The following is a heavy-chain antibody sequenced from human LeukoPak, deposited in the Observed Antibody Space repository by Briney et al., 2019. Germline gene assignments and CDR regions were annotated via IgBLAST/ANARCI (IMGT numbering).Heavy chain of an antibody. CDR2: ISGSGGST. CDR3: AKGGRGDFDSSSFDY. J-gene: IGHJ4*02. Sequence: GGSLRLSCAASGFTFSSYAMSWVRQAPGKGLEWVSAISGSGGSTYYADSVKGRFTISRDNSKNTLYLQMNSLRAEDTAVYYCAKGGRGDFDSSSFDYWGQGTLVTVSS. V-gene: IGHV3-23*01. CDR1: GFTFSSYA. D-gene: IGHD2-21*02.